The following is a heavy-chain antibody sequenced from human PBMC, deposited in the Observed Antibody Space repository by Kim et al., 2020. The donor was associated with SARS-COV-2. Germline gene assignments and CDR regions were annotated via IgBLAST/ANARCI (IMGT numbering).Heavy chain of an antibody. V-gene: IGHV4-59*08. CDR2: IYYRGST. CDR3: ARHPRQRLALGDYYYYMDV. D-gene: IGHD6-25*01. Sequence: SETLSLTCTVSGGSISSYYWSWIRQPPGKGLEWIGYIYYRGSTNYNPSLKSRVTISVETSKNQFSLKVSSVIAADTAVYYCARHPRQRLALGDYYYYMDVWGKGTTVTVSS. CDR1: GGSISSYY. J-gene: IGHJ6*03.